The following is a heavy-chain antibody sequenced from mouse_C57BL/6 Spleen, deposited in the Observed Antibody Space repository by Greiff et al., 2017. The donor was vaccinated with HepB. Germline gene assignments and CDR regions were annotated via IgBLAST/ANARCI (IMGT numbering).Heavy chain of an antibody. CDR3: ARSYYGRVAWFAY. D-gene: IGHD1-1*01. CDR1: GFSLTSYG. CDR2: IWSGGST. Sequence: VKLMESGPGLVQPSQSLSITCTVSGFSLTSYGVHWVRQSPGKGLEWLGVIWSGGSTDYNAAFISRLSISKDNSKSQVFFKMNSLQADDTAIYYCARSYYGRVAWFAYWGQGTLVTVSA. J-gene: IGHJ3*01. V-gene: IGHV2-2*01.